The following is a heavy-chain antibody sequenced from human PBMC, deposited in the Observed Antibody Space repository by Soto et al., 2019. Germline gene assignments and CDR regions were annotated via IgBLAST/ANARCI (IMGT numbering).Heavy chain of an antibody. D-gene: IGHD1-1*01. J-gene: IGHJ4*02. Sequence: SETLSLTCTVSGDSVTIGSYHWSWIRQPPGKGLQWIGFIYYTGSTNYNPSLESRVTISLDTSKNQLSLRLSSVTAADTAVYYCARNPNWRGLDYWGQGTLVTVSS. CDR3: ARNPNWRGLDY. CDR1: GDSVTIGSYH. CDR2: IYYTGST. V-gene: IGHV4-61*01.